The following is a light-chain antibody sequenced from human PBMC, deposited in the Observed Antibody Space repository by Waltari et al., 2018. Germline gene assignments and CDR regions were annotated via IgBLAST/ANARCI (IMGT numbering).Light chain of an antibody. CDR1: SSDVGGYNY. CDR3: SSYAGSNNFGV. J-gene: IGLJ3*02. Sequence: QSALTQPPSASGSPGQSVNISCTGTSSDVGGYNYVSWYQQHPGKAPKLMIYEVSKRPSGVPDRFSGSKSGNTASLTVSGLQAEDEADYYCSSYAGSNNFGVFGGGTKLTVL. V-gene: IGLV2-8*01. CDR2: EVS.